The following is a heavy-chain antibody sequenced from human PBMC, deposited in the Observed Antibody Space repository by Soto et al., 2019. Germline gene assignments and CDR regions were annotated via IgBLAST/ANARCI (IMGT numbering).Heavy chain of an antibody. CDR1: GFTFSSYA. Sequence: EVQLVESGGGLVQPGGSLRLSCAASGFTFSSYAMHWVRQAPGKGLEYVSAISSNGGSTYYANSVKGRFTISRDNSKKTLYLQMGSLRAEDMAVYYCARGLDYGDYDGYWGQGTLVTVSS. V-gene: IGHV3-64*01. J-gene: IGHJ4*02. CDR2: ISSNGGST. CDR3: ARGLDYGDYDGY. D-gene: IGHD4-17*01.